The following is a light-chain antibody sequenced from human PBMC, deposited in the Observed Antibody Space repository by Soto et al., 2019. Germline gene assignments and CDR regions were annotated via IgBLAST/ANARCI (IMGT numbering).Light chain of an antibody. CDR1: QSISSW. CDR3: QQYNSYST. V-gene: IGKV1-5*03. J-gene: IGKJ1*01. CDR2: KAS. Sequence: DIQMTQSPSTLSASVGDRVTITCRASQSISSWLAWYQQKPGKAPKLLIYKASSLESGVPSRFSGSGSRTEFTLTISSLQPDHFATYYCQQYNSYSTFGQGTKVEIK.